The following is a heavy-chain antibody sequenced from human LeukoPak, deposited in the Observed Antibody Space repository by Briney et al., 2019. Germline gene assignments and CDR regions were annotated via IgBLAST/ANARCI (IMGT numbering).Heavy chain of an antibody. Sequence: GGSLRLSCAASGFTFSNNGMNWVRQAPGKGPECLSYISGGSDTIYYADSVKGRFTISRDNAKNSLYLQMNSLRAEDTALYYCAREKEYSSGTDYFDYWGQGTQVTVSS. CDR1: GFTFSNNG. J-gene: IGHJ4*02. CDR3: AREKEYSSGTDYFDY. V-gene: IGHV3-48*01. CDR2: ISGGSDTI. D-gene: IGHD5-18*01.